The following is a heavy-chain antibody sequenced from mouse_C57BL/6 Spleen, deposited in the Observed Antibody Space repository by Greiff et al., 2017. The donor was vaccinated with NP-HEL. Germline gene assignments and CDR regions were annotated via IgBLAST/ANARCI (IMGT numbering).Heavy chain of an antibody. CDR1: GYTFTSYW. D-gene: IGHD2-4*01. CDR3: ARRWYYDYDDYFDY. V-gene: IGHV1-64*01. Sequence: VQLQQPGAELVKPGASVKLSCKASGYTFTSYWMHWVKQRPGQGLEWIGMIHPNSGGTNYNEKFKSKATLTVDKSSSTAYMQLSSLTSEDSAVYYCARRWYYDYDDYFDYWGQGTTLTVSS. CDR2: IHPNSGGT. J-gene: IGHJ2*01.